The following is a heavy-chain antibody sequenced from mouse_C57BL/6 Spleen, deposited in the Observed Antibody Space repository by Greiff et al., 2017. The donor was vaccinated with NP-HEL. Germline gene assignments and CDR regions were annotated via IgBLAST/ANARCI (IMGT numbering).Heavy chain of an antibody. CDR2: IDPSDSYT. Sequence: QVQLQQPGAELVRPGTSVKLSCKASGYTFTSYWMHWVKQRPGQGLEWIGVIDPSDSYTNYNQKFKGKATLTVDTSSSTAYMQLSSLTSEDSAVYYCARDYYGSSRYYYAMDYWGQGTSVTVSS. V-gene: IGHV1-59*01. D-gene: IGHD1-1*01. J-gene: IGHJ4*01. CDR3: ARDYYGSSRYYYAMDY. CDR1: GYTFTSYW.